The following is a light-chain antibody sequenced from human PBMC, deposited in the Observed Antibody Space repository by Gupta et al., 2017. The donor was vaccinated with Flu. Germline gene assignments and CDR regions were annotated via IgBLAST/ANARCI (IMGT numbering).Light chain of an antibody. Sequence: DIQMTQSPSSLAASVGDRVTITCQASQDIDKFLNWYRQKPGKAPEILIFETSNLEAGVPSRFIGGGTGTVSTFTISSLQPEDIATYYCQQYDNAPITFGGGTKVEI. CDR1: QDIDKF. CDR3: QQYDNAPIT. V-gene: IGKV1-33*01. CDR2: ETS. J-gene: IGKJ4*01.